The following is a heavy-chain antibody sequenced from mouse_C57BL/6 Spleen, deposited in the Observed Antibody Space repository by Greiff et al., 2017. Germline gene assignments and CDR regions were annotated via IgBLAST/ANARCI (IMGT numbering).Heavy chain of an antibody. CDR3: ARSGHYYGSSAWFAY. D-gene: IGHD1-1*01. CDR1: GYTFTDYY. CDR2: IFPGSGST. J-gene: IGHJ3*01. V-gene: IGHV1-75*01. Sequence: VQLVESGPELVKPGASVKISCKASGYTFTDYYINWVKQRPGQGLEWIGWIFPGSGSTYYNEKFKGKATLTVDKSSSTAYMLLSSLTSEDSAVYFCARSGHYYGSSAWFAYWGQGTLVTVSA.